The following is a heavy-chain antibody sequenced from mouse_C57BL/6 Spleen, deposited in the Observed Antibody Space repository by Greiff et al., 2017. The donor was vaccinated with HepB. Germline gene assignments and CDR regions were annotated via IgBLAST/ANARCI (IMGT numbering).Heavy chain of an antibody. CDR3: ARVREITTVVDYFDY. J-gene: IGHJ2*01. D-gene: IGHD1-1*01. CDR1: GYTFTGYW. Sequence: VQLQQSGAELMKPGASVKLSCKATGYTFTGYWIEWVKQRPGHGLEWIGEILPGSGNTNYNEKFKGKATFTADTSSNTAYMQLSSLTTEDSAIYYCARVREITTVVDYFDYWGQGTTLTVSS. CDR2: ILPGSGNT. V-gene: IGHV1-9*01.